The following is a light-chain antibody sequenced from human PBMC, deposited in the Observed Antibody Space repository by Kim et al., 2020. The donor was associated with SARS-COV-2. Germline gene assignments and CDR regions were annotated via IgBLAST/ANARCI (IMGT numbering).Light chain of an antibody. Sequence: EIVLTQSPGTLSLSPGERATLSCRASQSVSGTCLAWHQQKPGQPPRLLIYAVSTRAPGIPDRFSGSGSGTDFTLTISRLEPEDFAVYYCQQYGNLPYTFGQGTKLEIK. CDR1: QSVSGTC. CDR2: AVS. V-gene: IGKV3-20*01. J-gene: IGKJ2*01. CDR3: QQYGNLPYT.